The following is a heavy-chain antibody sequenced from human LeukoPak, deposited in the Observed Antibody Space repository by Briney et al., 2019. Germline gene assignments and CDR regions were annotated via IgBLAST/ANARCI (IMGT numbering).Heavy chain of an antibody. CDR2: FDPEDGET. J-gene: IGHJ6*02. Sequence: ASVKVFCKVSGYTLTELSLHWVRQAPGKGLEWMGRFDPEDGETIYARKFQGRVTMTEDTSTDTAYMELSSLRSEDTAVYFCAVSLTTGGYYGMDVWGQGTTVTVSS. CDR3: AVSLTTGGYYGMDV. V-gene: IGHV1-24*01. D-gene: IGHD1-1*01. CDR1: GYTLTELS.